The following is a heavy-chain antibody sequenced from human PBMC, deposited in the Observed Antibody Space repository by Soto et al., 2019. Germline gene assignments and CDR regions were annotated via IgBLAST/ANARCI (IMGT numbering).Heavy chain of an antibody. D-gene: IGHD3-16*02. CDR1: GFTFGDYA. Sequence: NPGGSLRLSCTASGFTFGDYAMSWFRQAPGKGLEWVGFIRSKAYGGTTEYAASVKGRFTISRDDSKSIAYLQMNSLKTEDTAVYYCTRDGRGYDYVWGSYRPYYFDYWGQGTLVTVSS. J-gene: IGHJ4*02. CDR2: IRSKAYGGTT. CDR3: TRDGRGYDYVWGSYRPYYFDY. V-gene: IGHV3-49*05.